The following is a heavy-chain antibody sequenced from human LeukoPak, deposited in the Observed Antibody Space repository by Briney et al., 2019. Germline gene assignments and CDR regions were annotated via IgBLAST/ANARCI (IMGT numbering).Heavy chain of an antibody. CDR2: IRSDGSNK. CDR3: AKDQDSIVVKVRAFFDY. J-gene: IGHJ4*02. Sequence: PGGSLRLSCEASGFTFSSYGMHWVRQAPGKGLEWVAFIRSDGSNKYYADSVKGRFTISRDNSKNILYLQMNSLRAEDTAVYYCAKDQDSIVVKVRAFFDYWGQGTLVTVSS. CDR1: GFTFSSYG. V-gene: IGHV3-30*02. D-gene: IGHD1-26*01.